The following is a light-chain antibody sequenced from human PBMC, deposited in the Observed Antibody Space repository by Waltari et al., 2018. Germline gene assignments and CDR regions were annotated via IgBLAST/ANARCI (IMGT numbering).Light chain of an antibody. CDR2: AAF. J-gene: IGKJ2*01. CDR1: QRITRF. Sequence: EIQVTQSPSSLSASVGDSVTISCRASQRITRFLNWYQVRPGKAPRLLIYAAFILSDGVPSRFSGSGSGTDFTLSISSLQLEDFGTYYCQQTYSSPLTFGQGTKLDLK. V-gene: IGKV1-39*01. CDR3: QQTYSSPLT.